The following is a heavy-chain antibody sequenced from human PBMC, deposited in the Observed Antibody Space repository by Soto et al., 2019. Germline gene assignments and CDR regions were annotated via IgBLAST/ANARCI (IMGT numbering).Heavy chain of an antibody. Sequence: SETLSLTCAVYGGSFSVYYLSWIRQPPGKGLKWIGEINHSGNTNHNPSIKSLVTISIDTSKNQISLKLKPVTAADTAVYYCARDHLAAVAVPYYYYGMDVWSQGTTVT. CDR3: ARDHLAAVAVPYYYYGMDV. CDR1: GGSFSVYY. J-gene: IGHJ6*02. V-gene: IGHV4-34*01. D-gene: IGHD6-19*01. CDR2: INHSGNT.